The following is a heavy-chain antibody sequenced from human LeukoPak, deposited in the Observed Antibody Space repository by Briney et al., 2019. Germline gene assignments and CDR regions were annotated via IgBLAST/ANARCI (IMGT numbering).Heavy chain of an antibody. V-gene: IGHV4-39*01. J-gene: IGHJ3*02. CDR3: ASGTYYDILTAPDAFDI. Sequence: PSETLSLTCTVSGGSFSSSSSYWDWIRQPPGKGLEWIGSIYYSGSTYYNPSLKSRVTISVDTSKNQFSLKLSSVTAADTAVYYCASGTYYDILTAPDAFDIWGQGTMVTVSS. CDR2: IYYSGST. CDR1: GGSFSSSSSY. D-gene: IGHD3-9*01.